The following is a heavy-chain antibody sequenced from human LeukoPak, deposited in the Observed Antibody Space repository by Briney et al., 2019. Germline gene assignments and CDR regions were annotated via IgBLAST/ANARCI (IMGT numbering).Heavy chain of an antibody. CDR2: IRYDGSHQ. J-gene: IGHJ3*02. V-gene: IGHV3-30*02. CDR3: VKPGMAYAFDM. D-gene: IGHD6-13*01. CDR1: GFTFRDKG. Sequence: GSLRLSCAASGFTFRDKGMHWVRQAPGKGLEWVAFIRYDGSHQYSIDSVKGRFTISRDNSKNTLYLQMHSLRAEDTAVYYCVKPGMAYAFDMWGQGTMVTVSS.